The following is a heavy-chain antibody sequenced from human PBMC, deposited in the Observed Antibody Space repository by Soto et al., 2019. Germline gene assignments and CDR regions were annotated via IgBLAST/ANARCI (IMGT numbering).Heavy chain of an antibody. D-gene: IGHD6-19*01. V-gene: IGHV3-7*03. Sequence: GGSLRLSCAASGFTFSSYWMSWVRQAPGKGLEWVANIKQDGSEKYYVDSVKGRFTISRDNAKNSLYLQMNSLRAEDTAVYYCARDSSGWYRRRDAFDIWGQGTMVTVSS. CDR3: ARDSSGWYRRRDAFDI. J-gene: IGHJ3*02. CDR2: IKQDGSEK. CDR1: GFTFSSYW.